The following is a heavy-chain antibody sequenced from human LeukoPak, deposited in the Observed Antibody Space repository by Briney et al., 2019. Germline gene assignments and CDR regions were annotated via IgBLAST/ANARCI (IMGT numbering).Heavy chain of an antibody. CDR2: INHSGST. CDR3: ARGATAAVYGGYGPLYYYGMDV. Sequence: SETLSLTCAVYGGSFSGYYWSWIRQPPGKGLEWIGEINHSGSTNYNPSLKSRVTISVDTSKNQFSLKLSSVTAADTAVYYCARGATAAVYGGYGPLYYYGMDVWGQGTTVTVSS. J-gene: IGHJ6*02. V-gene: IGHV4-34*01. D-gene: IGHD4-17*01. CDR1: GGSFSGYY.